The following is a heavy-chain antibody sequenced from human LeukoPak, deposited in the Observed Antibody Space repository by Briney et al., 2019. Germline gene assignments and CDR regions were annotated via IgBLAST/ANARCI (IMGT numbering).Heavy chain of an antibody. CDR3: ARVPLHDSNKYYYPH. J-gene: IGHJ1*01. CDR1: GYTFTDYG. CDR2: INTGNGNA. D-gene: IGHD3-10*01. Sequence: ASVKVSCKASGYTFTDYGMHWVRQAPGQGVEWMAWINTGNGNAKYSEKFQGRVTITRDTSASTAYMDLSSLRSEDTAVYYCARVPLHDSNKYYYPHWGQGTVVTVSS. V-gene: IGHV1-3*04.